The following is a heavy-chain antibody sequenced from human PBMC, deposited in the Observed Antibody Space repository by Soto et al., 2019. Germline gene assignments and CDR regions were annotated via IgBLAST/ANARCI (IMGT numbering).Heavy chain of an antibody. CDR3: AKPHDYGDYVWPKTFQH. J-gene: IGHJ1*01. CDR1: GFTFSSYA. V-gene: IGHV3-23*01. Sequence: GGSLRLSCAASGFTFSSYAMSWVRQAPGKGLEWVSAISGSGGSTYYADSVKGRFTISRDNSKNTLYLQMNSLRAEDTAVYYCAKPHDYGDYVWPKTFQHWGQGTLVTVSS. CDR2: ISGSGGST. D-gene: IGHD4-17*01.